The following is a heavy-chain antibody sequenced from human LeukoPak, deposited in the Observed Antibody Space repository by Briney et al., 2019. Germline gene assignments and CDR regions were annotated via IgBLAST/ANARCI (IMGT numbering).Heavy chain of an antibody. CDR3: ARGYCSGGSCYLVEDWFDF. J-gene: IGHJ5*01. CDR1: GYTFSDYY. Sequence: GSVKVSCKASGYTFSDYYMYWLRQAPGEGLEWMGRINPKSGDTNYAQNFQGRVTMTRDTSMNTAYMELSRLRSDDTAVYFCARGYCSGGSCYLVEDWFDFWGQGTLATVSS. D-gene: IGHD2-15*01. CDR2: INPKSGDT. V-gene: IGHV1-2*06.